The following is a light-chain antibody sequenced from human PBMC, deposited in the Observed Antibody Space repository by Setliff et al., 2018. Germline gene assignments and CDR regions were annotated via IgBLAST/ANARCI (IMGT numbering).Light chain of an antibody. V-gene: IGLV2-23*02. J-gene: IGLJ1*01. CDR3: CPYAGNSTSDNYV. Sequence: QSALTQPASVSGSPRQSITISCTGTSSDVGSYDLVSWFQQHPGKAPKLIIYEVSKRPSGVSNRFSGTKSANTASLTISGLRAEDEADYYCCPYAGNSTSDNYVFGTGTKVTVL. CDR1: SSDVGSYDL. CDR2: EVS.